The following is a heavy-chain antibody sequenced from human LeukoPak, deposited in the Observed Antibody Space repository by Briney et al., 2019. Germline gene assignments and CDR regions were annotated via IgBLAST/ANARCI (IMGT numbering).Heavy chain of an antibody. V-gene: IGHV3-66*01. CDR1: GFTVSSNY. Sequence: GSLRLSCAASGFTVSSNYMSWVRQAPGKGLEWVSVIYSGGSTYYADSVKGRFTISRDNSKNTLYLQMNSLRADDTAVYYCAIAAAGTNYYFDYWGQGTLVTVSS. CDR2: IYSGGST. J-gene: IGHJ4*02. CDR3: AIAAAGTNYYFDY. D-gene: IGHD6-13*01.